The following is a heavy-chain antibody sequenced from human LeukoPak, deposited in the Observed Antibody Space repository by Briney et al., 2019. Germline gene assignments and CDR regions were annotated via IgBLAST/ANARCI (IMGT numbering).Heavy chain of an antibody. D-gene: IGHD2-21*01. CDR1: GFTFSTYA. V-gene: IGHV3-23*01. CDR3: AKYGGDNLRWFDP. Sequence: GGSLRLSCAASGFTFSTYAISWVRQAPGKGLEWVSTISGSGGDTYYADSVKGRFTISRDNSKNTLYLQMNSLRAEDTAVYYCAKYGGDNLRWFDPWGQGTLVTVSS. CDR2: ISGSGGDT. J-gene: IGHJ5*02.